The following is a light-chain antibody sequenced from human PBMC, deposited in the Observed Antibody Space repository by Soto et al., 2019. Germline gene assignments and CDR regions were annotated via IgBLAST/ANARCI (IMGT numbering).Light chain of an antibody. J-gene: IGKJ5*01. Sequence: DIQMTQSPSSLSASVGDRVTITFRASQSISSYLNWYQQKPGKAPKLLIYAASSLQSGVPSRFSGSGSGTDFTLTISSLQPEDFATYHCQQSYSIPITFGQGTRLEI. CDR3: QQSYSIPIT. V-gene: IGKV1-39*01. CDR2: AAS. CDR1: QSISSY.